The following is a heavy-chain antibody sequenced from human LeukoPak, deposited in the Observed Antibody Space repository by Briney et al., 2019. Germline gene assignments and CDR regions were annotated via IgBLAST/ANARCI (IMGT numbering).Heavy chain of an antibody. CDR2: INPSGGST. J-gene: IGHJ4*02. D-gene: IGHD3-9*01. V-gene: IGHV1-46*01. CDR3: ARDGRAVLRYFDWLLSPYYFDY. CDR1: GYTFTSYY. Sequence: AASVKVSCKASGYTFTSYYMRWVRQAPGQGLEWMGIINPSGGSTSYAQKFQGRVTMTRDTSTSTVYMELSSLRSEDTAVYYCARDGRAVLRYFDWLLSPYYFDYWGQGTLVTVSS.